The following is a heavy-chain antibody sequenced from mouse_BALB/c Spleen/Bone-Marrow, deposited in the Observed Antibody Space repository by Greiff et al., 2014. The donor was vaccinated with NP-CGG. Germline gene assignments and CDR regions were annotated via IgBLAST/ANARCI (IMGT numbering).Heavy chain of an antibody. CDR3: TRLSLLRGYFDY. CDR2: INPNNGGT. J-gene: IGHJ2*01. D-gene: IGHD1-2*01. CDR1: GYTFTSHY. V-gene: IGHV1S81*02. Sequence: QVQLQQSGAELVKPGTSVKLSCKASGYTFTSHYIYWVKQRPGQGLKWIGEINPNNGGTNFNEKFKSKATLTVDKSSSTAYMQLSGLTSEDSAVYYCTRLSLLRGYFDYWGQGTTLTVSS.